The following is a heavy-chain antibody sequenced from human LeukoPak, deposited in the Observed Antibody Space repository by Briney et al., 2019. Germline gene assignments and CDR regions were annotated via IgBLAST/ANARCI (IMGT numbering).Heavy chain of an antibody. J-gene: IGHJ4*02. Sequence: GESLKISCKGSGYSFTSYWSGWVRQMPGKGLEWMGIIYPGDSDTRYSPSFQGQVTISADKSISTAYLQWSSLKASDTAMYYCARQGTATTLMSDYWGQGTLVTVSS. D-gene: IGHD1-1*01. V-gene: IGHV5-51*01. CDR2: IYPGDSDT. CDR1: GYSFTSYW. CDR3: ARQGTATTLMSDY.